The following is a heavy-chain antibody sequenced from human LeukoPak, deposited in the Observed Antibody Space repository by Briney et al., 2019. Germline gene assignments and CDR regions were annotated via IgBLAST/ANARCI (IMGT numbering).Heavy chain of an antibody. CDR1: GFTVSSNY. CDR2: IDSGGGT. Sequence: GGSLRLSCAASGFTVSSNYMSWVRQAPGKGLEWVSVIDSGGGTYYADSVKGRFTISRDNSRNTLYLQMNSLRAEDTAVYYCARSTVVTGRYYYYYMDVWGKGTTASVSS. D-gene: IGHD4-23*01. J-gene: IGHJ6*03. V-gene: IGHV3-53*01. CDR3: ARSTVVTGRYYYYYMDV.